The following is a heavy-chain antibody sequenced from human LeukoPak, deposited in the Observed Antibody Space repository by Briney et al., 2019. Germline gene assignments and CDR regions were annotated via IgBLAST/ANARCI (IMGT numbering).Heavy chain of an antibody. CDR3: ARVGYYYGSGSPALDYNWFDP. Sequence: SQTLSLTCTVSGGSISSGDYYRSWIRQPPGKGLEWIGYIYYSGSTYYNPSLKSRVTISVDTSKNQFSLKLSSVTAADTAVYYCARVGYYYGSGSPALDYNWFDPWGQGTLVTVSS. V-gene: IGHV4-30-4*01. CDR2: IYYSGST. CDR1: GGSISSGDYY. D-gene: IGHD3-10*01. J-gene: IGHJ5*02.